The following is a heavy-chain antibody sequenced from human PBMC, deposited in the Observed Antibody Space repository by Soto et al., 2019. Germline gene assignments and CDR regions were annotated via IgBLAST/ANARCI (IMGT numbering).Heavy chain of an antibody. D-gene: IGHD2-15*01. V-gene: IGHV3-23*01. CDR1: GFTFSSYS. CDR2: ISGSAQTT. Sequence: GGSLRLSCSASGFTFSSYSMSWVRQAPGKGLEWVSSISGSAQTTYYVDSVKGHFTISRDNSKSTLYLQMSSLRAEDTAVYYCAKEWSSGMDVWGQGTTVTVSS. CDR3: AKEWSSGMDV. J-gene: IGHJ6*02.